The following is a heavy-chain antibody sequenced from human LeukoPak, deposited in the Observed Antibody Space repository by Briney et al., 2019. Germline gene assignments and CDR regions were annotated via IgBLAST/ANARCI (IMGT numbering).Heavy chain of an antibody. CDR3: ARDLNYDYVWGSYRYRYYYYGMDV. D-gene: IGHD3-16*02. CDR1: GFTVSSNY. CDR2: IYSGGST. V-gene: IGHV3-53*01. Sequence: GGSLRLSCAASGFTVSSNYMSWVRQAPGKGLEWVSVIYSGGSTYYADSVKGRFTISRDNSKNTLYLQMNSLRAEDTAVYYCARDLNYDYVWGSYRYRYYYYGMDVWGQGTTVTVSS. J-gene: IGHJ6*02.